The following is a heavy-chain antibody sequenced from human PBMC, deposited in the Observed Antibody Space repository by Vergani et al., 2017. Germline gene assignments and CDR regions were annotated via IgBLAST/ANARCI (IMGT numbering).Heavy chain of an antibody. CDR1: GGSFSGYY. Sequence: QVQLQQWGAGLLKPSETLSLTCAVYGGSFSGYYWSWIRQPPGKGLEWVGEINYSGSTNYNPSLKSRVTISVNTSKHQFSLKLSSVTAADTAVYYCARSKGVKRSYYYYYYMDVWGKGTTVTVSS. CDR2: INYSGST. J-gene: IGHJ6*03. D-gene: IGHD2-8*01. V-gene: IGHV4-34*01. CDR3: ARSKGVKRSYYYYYYMDV.